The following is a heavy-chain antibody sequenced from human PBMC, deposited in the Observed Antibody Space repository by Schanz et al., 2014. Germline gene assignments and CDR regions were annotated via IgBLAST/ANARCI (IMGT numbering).Heavy chain of an antibody. J-gene: IGHJ3*02. CDR1: GFTFSDHW. V-gene: IGHV3-30*02. D-gene: IGHD7-27*01. CDR3: ARENLNWEAFDI. CDR2: IRNDGSSK. Sequence: VQLVESGGALVQPGGSLRLSCSASGFTFSDHWMSWVRQAPGKGLEWVAFIRNDGSSKYYADSVRGRFTISRDDSKNTLYLQMNSLRPEDTAVYYCARENLNWEAFDIWGQGTVVTVSS.